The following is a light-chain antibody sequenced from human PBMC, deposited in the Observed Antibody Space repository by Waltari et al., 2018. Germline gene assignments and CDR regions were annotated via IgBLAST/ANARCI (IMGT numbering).Light chain of an antibody. J-gene: IGKJ1*01. CDR3: QQYYSTPLA. CDR1: QTVLYRSSNKNY. Sequence: DIVMTQSPESLAVSLGERATLNCTSSQTVLYRSSNKNYLAWYQVRPGQSPKLLISWASTRQSGVPDRFSGSGSGTDFTLTISSLQAEDVAVYYCQQYYSTPLAFGQGTKVEIK. V-gene: IGKV4-1*01. CDR2: WAS.